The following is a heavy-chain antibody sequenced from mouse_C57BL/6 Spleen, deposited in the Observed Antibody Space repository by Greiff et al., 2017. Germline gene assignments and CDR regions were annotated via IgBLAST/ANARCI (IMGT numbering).Heavy chain of an antibody. V-gene: IGHV1-50*01. CDR1: GYTFTSYW. J-gene: IGHJ4*01. Sequence: VQLQQPGAELVKPGASVKLSCKASGYTFTSYWMQWVKQRPGQGLEWIGEIDPSDSYTNYNQKFKGKATLTVDTSSSTAYMQLSSLTSEDSAVYYCARSGYSNYEDYAMDYWGQGTSVTVSS. CDR3: ARSGYSNYEDYAMDY. CDR2: IDPSDSYT. D-gene: IGHD2-5*01.